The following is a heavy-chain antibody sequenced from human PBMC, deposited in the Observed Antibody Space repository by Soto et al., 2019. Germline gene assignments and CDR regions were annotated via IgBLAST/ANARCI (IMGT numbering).Heavy chain of an antibody. V-gene: IGHV1-69*13. Sequence: GGSVKVSCRATGGTFSSYAIRLVRQAPGQGLEWMGGIIPIFGTANYAQKFQGRVTITADESTSTAYMELSSLRSEDTAVYYCARDTYSYGSGTGADSVWGQGTTVTVSS. CDR2: IIPIFGTA. CDR3: ARDTYSYGSGTGADSV. J-gene: IGHJ6*01. D-gene: IGHD3-10*01. CDR1: GGTFSSYA.